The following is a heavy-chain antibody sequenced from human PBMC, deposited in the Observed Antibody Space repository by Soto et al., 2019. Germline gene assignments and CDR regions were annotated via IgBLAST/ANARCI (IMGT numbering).Heavy chain of an antibody. CDR3: ARDQDDIWFDP. CDR2: IYYSGST. Sequence: SETLSFTCTVSGGSISSGGYYWIWIRQHPGKGLEWIGYIYYSGSTYYNPSLKSRVTISVDTSKNQFSLKLSSVTAADTAVYYGARDQDDIWFDPWGQGTLVTVS. J-gene: IGHJ5*02. CDR1: GGSISSGGYY. V-gene: IGHV4-31*03.